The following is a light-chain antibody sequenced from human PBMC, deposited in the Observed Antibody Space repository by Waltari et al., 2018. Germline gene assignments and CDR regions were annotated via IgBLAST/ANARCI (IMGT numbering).Light chain of an antibody. J-gene: IGKJ1*01. V-gene: IGKV1-5*03. CDR2: KAS. Sequence: DFQMTQSPSTLSAFVGDRVTITCRASQSITNWLAWYKQRPGKAPKLLVYKASNLKSNVPSRFSGSGSGTEFTLTITSLQPDDVATYYCQHYNRFSRTFGQGTKVQIK. CDR1: QSITNW. CDR3: QHYNRFSRT.